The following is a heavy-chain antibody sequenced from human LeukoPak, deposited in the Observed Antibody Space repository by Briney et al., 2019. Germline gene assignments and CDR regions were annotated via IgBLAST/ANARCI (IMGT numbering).Heavy chain of an antibody. D-gene: IGHD2-2*01. V-gene: IGHV3-30*03. CDR1: GFTFSSYG. CDR3: ASIVVVPAASLEGYDY. J-gene: IGHJ4*02. Sequence: GGSLRLSCAASGFTFSSYGMHWVRQAPGKGLEWVAVISYDGSNKYYADSVKGRFTISRDNSKNTLYLQMNSLRAEDTAVYYCASIVVVPAASLEGYDYWGQGTLVTVSP. CDR2: ISYDGSNK.